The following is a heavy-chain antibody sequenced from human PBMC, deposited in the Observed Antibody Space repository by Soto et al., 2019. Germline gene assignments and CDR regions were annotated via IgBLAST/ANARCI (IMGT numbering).Heavy chain of an antibody. CDR2: ISAHNGNT. V-gene: IGHV1-18*01. D-gene: IGHD1-1*01. CDR1: GYAFTTYG. J-gene: IGHJ4*02. Sequence: QVHLVQSGAEVKKPGASVKVSCQGSGYAFTTYGITWVRQAPGQGLEWMGWISAHNGNTNYAQKRQGRVTVTRDTSTSTAYMELRSLRYDVTAVYYCARGRYGDYWGQGALVTVSS. CDR3: ARGRYGDY.